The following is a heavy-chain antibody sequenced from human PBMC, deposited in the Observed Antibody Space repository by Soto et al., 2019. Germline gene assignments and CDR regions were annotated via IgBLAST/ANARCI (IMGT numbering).Heavy chain of an antibody. V-gene: IGHV3-30*19. CDR1: GFTFSSYG. CDR3: ARDPSSSYGGNSYYYGMDV. J-gene: IGHJ6*02. Sequence: QVQLVESGGGVVQPGRSLRLSCAASGFTFSSYGMHWVRQAPGKGLEWVAVIWYDGSNKYYADSVKGRFTISRDNSKNTLYLQMLGLRPEDTAVYYCARDPSSSYGGNSYYYGMDVWGQGTTVTVSS. CDR2: IWYDGSNK. D-gene: IGHD4-17*01.